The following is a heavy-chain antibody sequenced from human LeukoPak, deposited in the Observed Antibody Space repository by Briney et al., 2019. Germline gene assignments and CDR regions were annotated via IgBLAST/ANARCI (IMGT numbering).Heavy chain of an antibody. Sequence: GGSLRLSCAASGFTFSSYAMSWVRQAPGKGLEWVSAISGSGGSTYYADSVKGRFTISRDNSKNTLYLQMNSLRAEDTAVYYCAKDGVVVAATGHDAFDIWGQGTMVTVSS. V-gene: IGHV3-23*01. D-gene: IGHD2-15*01. CDR3: AKDGVVVAATGHDAFDI. CDR2: ISGSGGST. J-gene: IGHJ3*02. CDR1: GFTFSSYA.